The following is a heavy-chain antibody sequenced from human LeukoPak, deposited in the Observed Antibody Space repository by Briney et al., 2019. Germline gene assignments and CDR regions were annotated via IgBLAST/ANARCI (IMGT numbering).Heavy chain of an antibody. J-gene: IGHJ6*03. Sequence: GGSLRLSCAASGFTFSGSAMHWVRQASGKGQEWVGRIRSKANSYAAAYAASVKGKFTISRDDSKNTAYLQMNSLKTEDTAVYYCTGTGEYYDFWSGYGDYYYMDVWGKGTTVTVSS. CDR2: IRSKANSYAA. CDR1: GFTFSGSA. V-gene: IGHV3-73*01. CDR3: TGTGEYYDFWSGYGDYYYMDV. D-gene: IGHD3-3*01.